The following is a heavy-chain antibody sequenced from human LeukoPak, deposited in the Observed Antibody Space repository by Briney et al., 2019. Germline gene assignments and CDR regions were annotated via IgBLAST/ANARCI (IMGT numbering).Heavy chain of an antibody. CDR2: IFSNDEK. CDR1: GFSLSTARMG. V-gene: IGHV2-26*01. CDR3: ARIPELGMGLYYFDY. D-gene: IGHD7-27*01. J-gene: IGHJ4*02. Sequence: SGPTLVNPTETLTLTCTVSGFSLSTARMGVSWIRQPPGKALEWLAHIFSNDEKSYSTSLKSRLTISKDTSKSQVVLTMTNMDPVDTATYYCARIPELGMGLYYFDYWGQGTLVTVSS.